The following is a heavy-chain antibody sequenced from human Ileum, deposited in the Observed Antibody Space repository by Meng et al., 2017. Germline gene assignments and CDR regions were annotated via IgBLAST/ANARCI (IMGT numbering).Heavy chain of an antibody. D-gene: IGHD6-19*01. CDR2: IDPGNGNR. CDR3: ARDRQWVFDY. CDR1: GYTFTTFG. V-gene: IGHV1-18*01. Sequence: QVQLVQSGIEVKKPGASVKVSCKPSGYTFTTFGISWVRQAPGQGLEWMGWIDPGNGNRNFAQKFQDRITLTTDTTTTTAYMELRSLRSDYTAIFYCARDRQWVFDYWGQGTLVTVYS. J-gene: IGHJ4*02.